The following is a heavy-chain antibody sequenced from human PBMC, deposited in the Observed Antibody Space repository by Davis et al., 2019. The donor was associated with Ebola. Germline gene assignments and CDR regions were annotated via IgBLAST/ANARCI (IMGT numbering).Heavy chain of an antibody. J-gene: IGHJ6*02. Sequence: PGGSLRLSCAASGFTFSDYYMSWIRQAPGKGLEWVSYISSSGSTIYYADSVKGRFTISRDNAKNSLYLQMNSLRAEDTAVYYCARDHFYGDEIIYYYYGMDVWGQGTTVTVSS. CDR1: GFTFSDYY. V-gene: IGHV3-11*01. D-gene: IGHD4-17*01. CDR3: ARDHFYGDEIIYYYYGMDV. CDR2: ISSSGSTI.